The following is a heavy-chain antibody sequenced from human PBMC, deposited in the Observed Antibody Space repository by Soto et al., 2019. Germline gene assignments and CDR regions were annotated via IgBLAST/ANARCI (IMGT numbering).Heavy chain of an antibody. D-gene: IGHD6-19*01. CDR3: ARELIPQDSSGWSFGY. CDR1: GYTFTSYY. J-gene: IGHJ4*01. V-gene: IGHV1-46*01. Sequence: ASVKVSCKASGYTFTSYYMHWVRQAPGQGLEWKGIINPSGGSTSYAQKYQGRVTMTRDTYTSTINKKLRNQRSEDTAVYYCARELIPQDSSGWSFGYWG. CDR2: INPSGGST.